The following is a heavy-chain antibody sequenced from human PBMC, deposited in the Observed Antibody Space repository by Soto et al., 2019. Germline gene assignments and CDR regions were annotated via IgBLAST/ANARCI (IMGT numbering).Heavy chain of an antibody. CDR3: AKDMEEQWLVLDYYYYYGMDV. D-gene: IGHD6-19*01. CDR2: ISGGGGST. V-gene: IGHV3-23*01. Sequence: GGSLRLSCAASGSTFSDYTMTWVRQVPGKGLEWVSGISGGGGSTSYADSVRGRFTTSRDNSKNTLYLQMNSLRAEDTAVYYCAKDMEEQWLVLDYYYYYGMDVWGQGTTVTVSS. CDR1: GSTFSDYT. J-gene: IGHJ6*02.